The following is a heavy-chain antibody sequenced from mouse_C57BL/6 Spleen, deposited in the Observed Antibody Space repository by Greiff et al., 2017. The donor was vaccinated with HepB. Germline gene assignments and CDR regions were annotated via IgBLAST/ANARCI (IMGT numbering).Heavy chain of an antibody. Sequence: QVHVKQSGAELVRPGSSVKLSCKASGYTFTSYWMHWVKQRPIQGLEWIGNIDPSDSETHYNQKFKDKATLTVDKSSSTAYMQLSSLTSEDSAVYYCAIGDGNYFDVWGTGTTVTVSS. D-gene: IGHD2-1*01. CDR1: GYTFTSYW. J-gene: IGHJ1*03. V-gene: IGHV1-52*01. CDR2: IDPSDSET. CDR3: AIGDGNYFDV.